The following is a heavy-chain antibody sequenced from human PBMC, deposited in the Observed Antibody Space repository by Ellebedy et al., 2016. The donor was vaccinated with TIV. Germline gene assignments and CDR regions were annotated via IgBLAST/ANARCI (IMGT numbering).Heavy chain of an antibody. D-gene: IGHD3-10*01. Sequence: GESLKISXAASGFTFDDYGINWVRQAPGKGLEWVSGINWNGGSTDYADSVKGRFTISRDNSESTLYLQMSSLRSEDTAVYYCARGGSYYGSGSYQKALDYWGQGTLVTVSS. V-gene: IGHV3-20*04. CDR2: INWNGGST. J-gene: IGHJ4*02. CDR1: GFTFDDYG. CDR3: ARGGSYYGSGSYQKALDY.